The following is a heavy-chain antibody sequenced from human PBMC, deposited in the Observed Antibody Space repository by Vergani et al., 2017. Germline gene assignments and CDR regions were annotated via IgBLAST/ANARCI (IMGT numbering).Heavy chain of an antibody. CDR2: IISTGADT. CDR3: ARDHRSCVGISCFLMDV. D-gene: IGHD2-2*01. J-gene: IGHJ6*03. CDR1: GFTFNNYA. V-gene: IGHV3-23*01. Sequence: EVQLLESGGGLVQPGGSLRLSCATSGFTFNNYAMSWVRQAPGKGLEWVSMIISTGADTYYADSVKGRFTISRDNSKDTLYLQMNSLRAEDTAVYFCARDHRSCVGISCFLMDVWGKGTTVTVSS.